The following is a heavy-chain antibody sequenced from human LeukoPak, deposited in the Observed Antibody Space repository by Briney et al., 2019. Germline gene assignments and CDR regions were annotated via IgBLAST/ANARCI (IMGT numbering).Heavy chain of an antibody. CDR3: ARAPGYYDSSGSAFDS. Sequence: PSETLSLTCAVYGGSFSGYYWSWIRQPPGKGLEWIGEINHSGSTNYNPSLKSRVTISVDTSKNQFSLKLSSVTAADTAVYYCARAPGYYDSSGSAFDSWGQGTMVTVSS. J-gene: IGHJ3*02. CDR1: GGSFSGYY. CDR2: INHSGST. V-gene: IGHV4-34*01. D-gene: IGHD3-22*01.